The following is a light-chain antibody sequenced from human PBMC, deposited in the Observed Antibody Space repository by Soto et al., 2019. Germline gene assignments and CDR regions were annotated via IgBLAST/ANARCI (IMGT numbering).Light chain of an antibody. CDR1: QNLSNY. Sequence: DIQMTQSPSSLSASVGDRGTITCQASQNLSNYLNWYQQKPGQAPKLLIYAASSLQSGVPSRFSGSGSGTDFTLTISSLQPEDFATYYCQQSYSTPPTFGQGTRLEIK. V-gene: IGKV1-39*01. J-gene: IGKJ5*01. CDR2: AAS. CDR3: QQSYSTPPT.